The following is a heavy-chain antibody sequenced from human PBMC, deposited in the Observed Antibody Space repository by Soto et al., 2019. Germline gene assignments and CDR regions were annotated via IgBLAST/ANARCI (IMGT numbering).Heavy chain of an antibody. Sequence: ASETLSLTCPVSGGPMSSSNYYWGWIRQPPGKGLEWIGYIYYSGSTNYNPPLKSRVTISVDTSKNSLYLQMNSLRAEDTAVYYCAPHSGYYDYWGQGTLVTVSS. D-gene: IGHD3-22*01. CDR1: GGPMSSSNYY. CDR3: APHSGYYDY. CDR2: IYYSGST. J-gene: IGHJ4*02. V-gene: IGHV4-61*05.